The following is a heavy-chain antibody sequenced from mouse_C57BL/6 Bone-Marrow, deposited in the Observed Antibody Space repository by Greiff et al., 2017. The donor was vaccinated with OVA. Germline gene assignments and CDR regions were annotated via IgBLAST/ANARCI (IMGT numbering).Heavy chain of an antibody. Sequence: VQLHQSGPGLVQPSQSLYITCTVSGFSLTSYWVHWVRQSPGKGLEWMGVIWSGGSTDYNAAFISRMSISKDNSKSQVFFKMNSLQADDTAIYYCARTPYYYCSSSYFDFWGQGTTLTVSS. V-gene: IGHV2-2*01. CDR2: IWSGGST. CDR1: GFSLTSYW. D-gene: IGHD1-1*01. CDR3: ARTPYYYCSSSYFDF. J-gene: IGHJ2*01.